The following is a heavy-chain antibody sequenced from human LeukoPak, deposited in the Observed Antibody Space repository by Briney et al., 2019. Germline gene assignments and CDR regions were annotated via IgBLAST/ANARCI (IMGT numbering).Heavy chain of an antibody. V-gene: IGHV3-30*18. Sequence: PGRSLRLSCAASGFTFSSYGMHWVRQAPGKGLEWVAVISYDGSNKYYADSVKGRFTISRDNSKNTPYLQMNSLRAEDTAVYYCAKERYCSSTSCSTAYYYYYGMDVWGQGTTVTVSS. CDR2: ISYDGSNK. CDR3: AKERYCSSTSCSTAYYYYYGMDV. J-gene: IGHJ6*02. CDR1: GFTFSSYG. D-gene: IGHD2-2*01.